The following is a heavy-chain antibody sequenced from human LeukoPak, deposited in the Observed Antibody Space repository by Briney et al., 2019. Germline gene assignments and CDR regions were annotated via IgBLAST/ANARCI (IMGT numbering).Heavy chain of an antibody. V-gene: IGHV3-11*05. CDR1: GFTFSDYY. CDR3: ARARSTSSYDY. CDR2: ISSSSSYT. Sequence: GGSLRLSCAASGFTFSDYYMGWLRQAPGKGLEWVSFISSSSSYTNYADSVKGRFTISRDNAKNSLYLHMNSLRADDTAVYYCARARSTSSYDYWGQGTLVTVSS. D-gene: IGHD2-2*01. J-gene: IGHJ4*02.